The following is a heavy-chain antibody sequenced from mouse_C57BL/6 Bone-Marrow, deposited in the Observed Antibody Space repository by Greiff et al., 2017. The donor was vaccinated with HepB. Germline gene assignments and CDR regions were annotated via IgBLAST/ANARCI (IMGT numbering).Heavy chain of an antibody. CDR3: ARYYYGSLDY. CDR1: GYTFTSYW. CDR2: IYPSDSET. V-gene: IGHV1-61*01. J-gene: IGHJ2*01. D-gene: IGHD1-1*01. Sequence: VQLQQPGAELVRPGSSVKLSCKASGYTFTSYWMDWVKQRPGQGLEWIGNIYPSDSETHYNQKFKDKATLTVDKSSSTAYMQLSSLTSEDSAVYYCARYYYGSLDYWGQGTTLTVSS.